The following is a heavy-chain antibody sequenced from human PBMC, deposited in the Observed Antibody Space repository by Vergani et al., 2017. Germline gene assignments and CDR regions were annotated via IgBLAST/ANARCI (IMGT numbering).Heavy chain of an antibody. J-gene: IGHJ5*02. Sequence: EVQLVESGGGLVQPGGSLRLSCAASGFTFSSYSMNWVRQAPGKGLEWVSYISSSSSTIYYADSVKGRFTISRDNAKNSLYLQMNSLRDEDTAVYDCARLRSGYSWWFDPWGQGTLVTVSS. V-gene: IGHV3-48*02. CDR2: ISSSSSTI. D-gene: IGHD3-22*01. CDR3: ARLRSGYSWWFDP. CDR1: GFTFSSYS.